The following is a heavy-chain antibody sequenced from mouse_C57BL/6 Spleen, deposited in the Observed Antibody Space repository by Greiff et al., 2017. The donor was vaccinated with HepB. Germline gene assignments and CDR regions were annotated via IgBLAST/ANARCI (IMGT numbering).Heavy chain of an antibody. J-gene: IGHJ2*01. CDR3: ARGVYYDYDYFDY. V-gene: IGHV1-82*01. Sequence: VQLQQSGPELVKPGASVKISCKASGYAFSSSWMNWVKQRPGKGLEWIGRIYPGDGDTNYNGKFKGKATLTADKSSSTAYMQLSSLTSEDSAVYFGARGVYYDYDYFDYWGQGTTLTVSS. D-gene: IGHD2-4*01. CDR2: IYPGDGDT. CDR1: GYAFSSSW.